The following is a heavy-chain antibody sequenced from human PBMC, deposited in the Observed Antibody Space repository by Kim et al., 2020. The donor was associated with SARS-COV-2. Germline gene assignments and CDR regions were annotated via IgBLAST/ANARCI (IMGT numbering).Heavy chain of an antibody. Sequence: ASVKVSCKVSGYTLTELSMHWVRQAPGKGLEWMGGFDPEDGETIYAQKFQGRVTMTEDTSTDTAYMELSSLRSEDTAVYYCATDLVGTFGVVTPYGMDVWGQGTTVTVSS. V-gene: IGHV1-24*01. J-gene: IGHJ6*02. CDR1: GYTLTELS. CDR2: FDPEDGET. CDR3: ATDLVGTFGVVTPYGMDV. D-gene: IGHD3-3*01.